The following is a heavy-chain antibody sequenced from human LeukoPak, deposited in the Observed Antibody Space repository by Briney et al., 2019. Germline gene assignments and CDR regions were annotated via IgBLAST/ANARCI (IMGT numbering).Heavy chain of an antibody. D-gene: IGHD3-22*01. Sequence: GGPLRLSCAASGFTVSSNYMSWVRQAPGKGLEWVSGISWNSGSIGYADSVKGRFTISRDNAKNSLYLQMNSLRAEDTALYYCAKAVVVTSQFDYWGQGTLVTVSS. V-gene: IGHV3-9*01. CDR1: GFTVSSNY. J-gene: IGHJ4*02. CDR3: AKAVVVTSQFDY. CDR2: ISWNSGSI.